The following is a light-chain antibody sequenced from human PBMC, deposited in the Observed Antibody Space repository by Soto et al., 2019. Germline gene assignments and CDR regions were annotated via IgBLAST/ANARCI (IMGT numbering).Light chain of an antibody. CDR3: SSYTTTNTYV. V-gene: IGLV2-14*01. CDR1: SSDVGGYNY. Sequence: QSVLTRPASVSVSPGQSITISCTGTSSDVGGYNYVSWYQQHPGKAPKLMIYEVSNRPSGVSNRFSGSKSGNTASLTISGLQAEDEADYYCSSYTTTNTYVFGTGTKVTVL. CDR2: EVS. J-gene: IGLJ1*01.